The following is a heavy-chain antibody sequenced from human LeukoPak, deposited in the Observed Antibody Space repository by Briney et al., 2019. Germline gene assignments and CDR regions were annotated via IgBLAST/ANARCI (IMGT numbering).Heavy chain of an antibody. CDR3: ARDHGGSWFDP. D-gene: IGHD3-16*01. J-gene: IGHJ5*02. Sequence: ASVKVSCKTSGYTFTSYGITWLQQAPGQGLEWMGRISTDNDNTDYAQKYQGRVTMTTDTSTTTVYMELRSLRSDDAAVYYCARDHGGSWFDPWGQGTLVTVSS. CDR1: GYTFTSYG. CDR2: ISTDNDNT. V-gene: IGHV1-18*01.